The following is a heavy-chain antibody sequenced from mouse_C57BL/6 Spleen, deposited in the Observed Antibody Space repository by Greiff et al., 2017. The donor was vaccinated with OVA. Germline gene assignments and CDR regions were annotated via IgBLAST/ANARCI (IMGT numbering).Heavy chain of an antibody. D-gene: IGHD2-12*01. V-gene: IGHV1-82*01. J-gene: IGHJ4*01. CDR2: IYPGDGDT. Sequence: LQESGPELVKPGASVKISCKASGYAFSSSWMNWVKQRPGKGLEWIGRIYPGDGDTNYNGKFKGKATLTADKSSSTAYMQLSSLTSEDSAVYFCARNLYDGYAMDYWGQGTSVTVSS. CDR3: ARNLYDGYAMDY. CDR1: GYAFSSSW.